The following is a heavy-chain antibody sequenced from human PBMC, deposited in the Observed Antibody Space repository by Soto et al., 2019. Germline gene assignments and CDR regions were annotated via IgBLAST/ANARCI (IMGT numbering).Heavy chain of an antibody. CDR1: GGTFSSYA. Sequence: ASVKVSCKASGGTFSSYAISWVRQAPGLGLEWMGGIIPIFGTANYAQKFQGRVTITADESTSTAYMELSSLRSEDTAVYYCARASKYYYDSSGYYYFDYWGQGTLVTVSS. D-gene: IGHD3-22*01. J-gene: IGHJ4*02. V-gene: IGHV1-69*13. CDR2: IIPIFGTA. CDR3: ARASKYYYDSSGYYYFDY.